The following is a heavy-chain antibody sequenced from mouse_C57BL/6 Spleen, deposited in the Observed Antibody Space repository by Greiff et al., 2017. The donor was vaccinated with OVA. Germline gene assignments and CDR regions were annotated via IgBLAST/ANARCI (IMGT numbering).Heavy chain of an antibody. D-gene: IGHD1-1*02. CDR2: ISDGGSYT. CDR3: ARGRVGSYYFDY. J-gene: IGHJ2*01. V-gene: IGHV5-4*03. Sequence: EVMLVESGGGLVKPGGSLKLSCAASGFTFSSYAMSWVRQTPEKRLEWVATISDGGSYTYYPDNVKGRFTISRDNAKNNLYLQKSHLKSEDTAMYYCARGRVGSYYFDYWGQGTTLTVSS. CDR1: GFTFSSYA.